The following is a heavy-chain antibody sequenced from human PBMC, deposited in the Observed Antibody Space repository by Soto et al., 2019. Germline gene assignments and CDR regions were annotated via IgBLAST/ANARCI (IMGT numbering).Heavy chain of an antibody. V-gene: IGHV4-4*02. CDR3: ARAVQYSYGRRYFDY. CDR2: IYHSGST. J-gene: IGHJ4*02. CDR1: GGSISSSNW. Sequence: QVQLQESGPGLVKPSGTLSLTCAVSGGSISSSNWWSWVRQPPGKGLEWIGEIYHSGSTNYNPSHKRRVTISVDESKNQVSLDLGSVTAADTAVYYCARAVQYSYGRRYFDYWGQGTLVTVSS. D-gene: IGHD5-18*01.